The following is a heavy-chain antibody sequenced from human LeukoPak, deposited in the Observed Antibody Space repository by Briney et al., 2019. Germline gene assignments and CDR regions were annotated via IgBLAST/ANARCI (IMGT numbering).Heavy chain of an antibody. CDR1: GGTFSSYA. D-gene: IGHD4-17*01. CDR3: AREPDGGDYQKEFWFDP. CDR2: IIPILGIA. V-gene: IGHV1-69*04. J-gene: IGHJ5*02. Sequence: SVKVSCRASGGTFSSYAISWVRQAPGQGLEWMGRIIPILGIANYAQKFQGRVTITADKSTSTAYMELSSLRSEDTAVYYCAREPDGGDYQKEFWFDPWGQGTLVTVSS.